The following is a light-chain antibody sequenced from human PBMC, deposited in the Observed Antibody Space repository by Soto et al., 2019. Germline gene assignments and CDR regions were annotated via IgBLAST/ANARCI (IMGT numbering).Light chain of an antibody. CDR2: AAS. CDR3: QPANSFPLT. CDR1: QGISSW. V-gene: IGKV1-12*01. Sequence: DIQMTQSPSSVSTSVGDRVTITCRTSQGISSWLAWYQHKPGKAPRLLIYAASSLQRGGPSRFSGSGSGTDFTLNISSLQPEDFATYYCQPANSFPLTFGEGTKVEIK. J-gene: IGKJ4*01.